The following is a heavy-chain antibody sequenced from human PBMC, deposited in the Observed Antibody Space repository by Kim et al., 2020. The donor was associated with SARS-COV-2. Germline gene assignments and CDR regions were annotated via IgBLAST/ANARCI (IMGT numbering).Heavy chain of an antibody. D-gene: IGHD3-22*01. CDR1: GFTFSSYS. Sequence: GGSLRLSCAASGFTFSSYSMNWVRQAPGKGLEWVSSISSSSSYIYYADSVKGRFTISRDTAKNSLYLQMNSLRAEDTAVYYCARGARDYHDSSGYYRPDYYYGMDVWGQGTTVTVSS. V-gene: IGHV3-21*01. CDR3: ARGARDYHDSSGYYRPDYYYGMDV. J-gene: IGHJ6*02. CDR2: ISSSSSYI.